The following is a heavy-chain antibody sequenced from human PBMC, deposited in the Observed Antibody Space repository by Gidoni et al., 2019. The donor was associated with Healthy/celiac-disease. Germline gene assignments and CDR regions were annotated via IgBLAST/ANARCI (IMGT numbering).Heavy chain of an antibody. J-gene: IGHJ4*02. CDR2: ISSSSSYI. Sequence: SRNWVRQAPGKGLEWVSSISSSSSYIYYADSVKGRFTISRDNAKNSLYLQMNSLRAEDTAVYYCARAPPYYYGSGSCPDYWGQGTLVTVSS. CDR1: S. D-gene: IGHD3-10*01. V-gene: IGHV3-21*01. CDR3: ARAPPYYYGSGSCPDY.